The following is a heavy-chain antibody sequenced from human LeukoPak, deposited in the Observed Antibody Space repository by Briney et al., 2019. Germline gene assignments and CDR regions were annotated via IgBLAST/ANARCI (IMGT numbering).Heavy chain of an antibody. J-gene: IGHJ6*03. CDR2: FSFNGEST. Sequence: GGSLRLSCAASGFTFSSFGMTWVRQAPGKGLEWVSSFSFNGESTYYADSAKGRFTISRDNSKNTLYLQMNSLRAEDTAVYYCAKGGYSNGRYYYYYMDVWGEGTTVTVSS. CDR1: GFTFSSFG. CDR3: AKGGYSNGRYYYYYMDV. V-gene: IGHV3-23*01. D-gene: IGHD5-18*01.